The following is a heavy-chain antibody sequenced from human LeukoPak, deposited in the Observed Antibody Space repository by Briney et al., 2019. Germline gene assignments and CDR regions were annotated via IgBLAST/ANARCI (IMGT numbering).Heavy chain of an antibody. J-gene: IGHJ6*03. CDR3: ARDRAAAAYYYYYYMDV. Sequence: GASVKVSCKASGYTFTSYAMNWVRRAPGQGLEWMGWINTNTGNPTYAQGFTGRFVFSLDTSVSTAYLQISSLKAEDTAVYYCARDRAAAAYYYYYYMDVWGKGTTVTVSS. CDR2: INTNTGNP. V-gene: IGHV7-4-1*02. CDR1: GYTFTSYA. D-gene: IGHD6-13*01.